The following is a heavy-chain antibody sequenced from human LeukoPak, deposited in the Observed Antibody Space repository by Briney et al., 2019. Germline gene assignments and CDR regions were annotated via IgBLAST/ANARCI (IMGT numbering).Heavy chain of an antibody. CDR2: INHGGST. D-gene: IGHD5-18*01. V-gene: IGHV4-34*01. J-gene: IGHJ4*02. CDR1: GGSFSGHY. CDR3: ARGSSGYSYG. Sequence: SETLSLTCAVSGGSFSGHYWNWVRQPPGKGLEWIGEINHGGSTNYNTSRKSGVTISVDTSKNQFSLKLSSVTAADTAVYYCARGSSGYSYGWGRGTLVTVSS.